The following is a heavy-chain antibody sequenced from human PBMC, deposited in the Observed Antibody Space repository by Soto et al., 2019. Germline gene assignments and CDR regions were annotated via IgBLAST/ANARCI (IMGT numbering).Heavy chain of an antibody. V-gene: IGHV3-23*01. D-gene: IGHD3-16*01. J-gene: IGHJ4*02. CDR3: AKDRLAGGFNY. Sequence: GGSLRLSCAASGFTFSNYAMSWVRQAPGKGLEWVSLVSATAGTTYYTDSVKGRITISRDNSRNTVYLQMNSLRADATAVYYCAKDRLAGGFNYWGQGTLVTVSS. CDR1: GFTFSNYA. CDR2: VSATAGTT.